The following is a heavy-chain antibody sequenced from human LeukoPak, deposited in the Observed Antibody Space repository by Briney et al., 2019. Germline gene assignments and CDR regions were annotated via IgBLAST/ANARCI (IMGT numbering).Heavy chain of an antibody. CDR1: GFTFSNAW. J-gene: IGHJ4*02. D-gene: IGHD5-24*01. CDR3: TAREMSGGVY. Sequence: GGSLRLSCAASGFTFSNAWMSWVRQAPGKGLEWVGRIKSKTDGCTTDYAAPVTGRFTISRHDSKNTLYLQMNSLKTEDTAVYYCTAREMSGGVYWGQGTLVTVSS. CDR2: IKSKTDGCTT. V-gene: IGHV3-15*01.